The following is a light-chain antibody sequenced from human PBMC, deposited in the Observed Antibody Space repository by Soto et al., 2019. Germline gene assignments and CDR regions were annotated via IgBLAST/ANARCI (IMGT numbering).Light chain of an antibody. J-gene: IGLJ1*01. CDR3: AAWDDSLNGRV. V-gene: IGLV1-44*01. Sequence: QSVLTQPPSASGTPGQRVTISCSGSNSNIGSNTVNWYQQLPGTAPKLLIYYDNLRPSGVPDRISGSKSGTSASLAISGLQSDDEADYYCAAWDDSLNGRVFXTGTKGTVL. CDR2: YDN. CDR1: NSNIGSNT.